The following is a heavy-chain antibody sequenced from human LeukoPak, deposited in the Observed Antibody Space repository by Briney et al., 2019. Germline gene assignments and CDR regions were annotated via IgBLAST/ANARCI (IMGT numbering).Heavy chain of an antibody. CDR3: AREDDSSSWSVCY. CDR1: GYTFTGYY. J-gene: IGHJ4*02. V-gene: IGHV7-4-1*02. CDR2: INTNTGNP. Sequence: ASVKVSCKAYGYTFTGYYMHWVRQAPGQGLEWMGWINTNTGNPTYAQGFTGRFVFSLDTSVSTAYLQISSLKAEDTAVYYCAREDDSSSWSVCYWGQGTLVTVSS. D-gene: IGHD6-13*01.